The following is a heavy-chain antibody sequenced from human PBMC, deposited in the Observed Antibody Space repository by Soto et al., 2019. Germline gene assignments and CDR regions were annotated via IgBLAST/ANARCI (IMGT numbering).Heavy chain of an antibody. V-gene: IGHV3-33*01. CDR2: ISYDGSNK. CDR3: ARSPDYGDYVFDP. J-gene: IGHJ5*02. Sequence: QVQLVESGGGVVQPGRSLRLSCAASGFTFSNYGMHWVRQAPGKGLEWVAIISYDGSNKYYADSVRGRFTISRDNSKNTMYLQMNSLRAEDTAVYYCARSPDYGDYVFDPWGQGTLVTVSS. D-gene: IGHD4-17*01. CDR1: GFTFSNYG.